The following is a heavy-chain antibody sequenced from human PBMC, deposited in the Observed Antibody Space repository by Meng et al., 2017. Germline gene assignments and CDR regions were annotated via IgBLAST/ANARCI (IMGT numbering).Heavy chain of an antibody. CDR1: GGSFSGYY. CDR2: INHSGST. CDR3: ARRRGGSSDWFDP. Sequence: VQLQQWGAGLLKPSETLSLTCAAYGGSFSGYYWSWIRQPPGKGLEWIGEINHSGSTNYNPSLKSRVTISVDTSKNQFSLKLSSVTAADTAVYYCARRRGGSSDWFDPWGQGTLVTVSS. V-gene: IGHV4-34*01. J-gene: IGHJ5*02. D-gene: IGHD6-6*01.